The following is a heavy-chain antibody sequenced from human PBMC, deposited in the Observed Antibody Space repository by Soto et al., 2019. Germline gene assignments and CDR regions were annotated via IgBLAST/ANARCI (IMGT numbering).Heavy chain of an antibody. D-gene: IGHD3-3*01. J-gene: IGHJ6*02. CDR1: GGSFTGYY. CDR2: INYRGST. V-gene: IGHV4-34*01. Sequence: QVQLQQWGAGLLKPSETLSLTCAVYGGSFTGYYWTWIRQTPGKGLEWIGEINYRGSTYYNPSLESRIPIAVDTSKNQFSLKLSSVTAADTAVYFCVRGQPHRITIFEVVIRSYDYGMDVWGQGTTVTVSS. CDR3: VRGQPHRITIFEVVIRSYDYGMDV.